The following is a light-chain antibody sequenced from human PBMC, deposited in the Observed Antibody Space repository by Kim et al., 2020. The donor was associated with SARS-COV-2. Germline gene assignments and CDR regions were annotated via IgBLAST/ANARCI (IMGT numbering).Light chain of an antibody. CDR1: NIGSKS. Sequence: SYELTQPPSVSVAPGKTGRITCGGNNIGSKSVHWYQQKPGQAPVLVIYYDSDRPSGIPERFSGSNSGNTATLTISRVEAGDEADYYCQVWDSSSDHPVFGGGTQLTVL. CDR2: YDS. J-gene: IGLJ3*02. CDR3: QVWDSSSDHPV. V-gene: IGLV3-21*04.